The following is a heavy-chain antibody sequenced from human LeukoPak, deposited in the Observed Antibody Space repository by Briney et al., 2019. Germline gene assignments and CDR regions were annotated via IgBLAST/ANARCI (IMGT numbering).Heavy chain of an antibody. CDR1: GGSISSGDYY. CDR2: IYYSGST. Sequence: PSQTLSLTCTVSGGSISSGDYYWSWIRQPPGKGLEWIGYIYYSGSTYYNPSLKSRVTISVDTSKNQFSLKLSSVTAADTAVYYCARHGSGGNYYYYGMDVWGQGTTVTVSS. CDR3: ARHGSGGNYYYYGMDV. V-gene: IGHV4-30-4*01. D-gene: IGHD4-23*01. J-gene: IGHJ6*02.